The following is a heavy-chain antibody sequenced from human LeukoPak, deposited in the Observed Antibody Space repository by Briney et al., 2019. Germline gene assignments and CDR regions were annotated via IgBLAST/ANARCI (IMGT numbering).Heavy chain of an antibody. Sequence: GASVTVSCTASGYTFTSYGISWVRQATGQGLEWMGWISAYNGNTNYAQKLQGRVTMTTDTSTSTAYMELRSLRSDDTAVYYCARDDMQHIFDYWGQGTLVTVSS. D-gene: IGHD6-13*01. CDR3: ARDDMQHIFDY. V-gene: IGHV1-18*01. CDR1: GYTFTSYG. CDR2: ISAYNGNT. J-gene: IGHJ4*02.